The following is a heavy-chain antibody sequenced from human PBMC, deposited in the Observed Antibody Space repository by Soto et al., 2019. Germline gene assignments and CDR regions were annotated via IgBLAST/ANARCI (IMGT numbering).Heavy chain of an antibody. Sequence: QVQLQQWGAGLLEPSETLSLTCAVYGGSFSGYYWSWIRQPPGKGLEWIGEINHSGNTNYNPSLKSRVTISADKSKNQFSLKLSSVTAADTAVYYCASQGLPYFDWSPTPLYYMDVWGKGTTVTVSS. CDR2: INHSGNT. CDR1: GGSFSGYY. D-gene: IGHD3-9*01. V-gene: IGHV4-34*01. J-gene: IGHJ6*03. CDR3: ASQGLPYFDWSPTPLYYMDV.